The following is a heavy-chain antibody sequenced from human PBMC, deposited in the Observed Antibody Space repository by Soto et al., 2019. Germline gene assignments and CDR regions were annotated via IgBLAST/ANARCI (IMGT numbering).Heavy chain of an antibody. V-gene: IGHV1-2*04. J-gene: IGHJ4*02. CDR1: GYTFTGYY. D-gene: IGHD2-2*02. CDR2: INPNSGGT. CDR3: ARVSLSYNFAY. Sequence: ASVKVSCKASGYTFTGYYMHWVRQAPGQGLEWMGWINPNSGGTNYAQKFQGWVTMTRDTSVSTAYMELSRLRSDDTAVYYCARVSLSYNFAYWGQGTLVTVSS.